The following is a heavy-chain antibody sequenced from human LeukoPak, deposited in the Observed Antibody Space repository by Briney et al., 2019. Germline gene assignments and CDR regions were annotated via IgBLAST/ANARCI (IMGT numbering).Heavy chain of an antibody. CDR1: GGSISSGGYY. V-gene: IGHV4-31*03. CDR2: IYYSGST. D-gene: IGHD4-17*01. Sequence: PSETLSLTCTVSGGSISSGGYYWSWIRQHPGKGLEWIGYIYYSGSTYYNPSPKSRVTISVDTSKNQFSLKLSSVTAADTAVYYCARNYGDYVSPWFDYWGQGTLVTVSS. CDR3: ARNYGDYVSPWFDY. J-gene: IGHJ4*02.